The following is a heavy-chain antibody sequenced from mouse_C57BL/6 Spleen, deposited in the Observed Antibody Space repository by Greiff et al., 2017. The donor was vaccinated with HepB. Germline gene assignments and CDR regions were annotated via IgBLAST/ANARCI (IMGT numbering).Heavy chain of an antibody. CDR3: AYGSSSYFDY. Sequence: VQLQQSGPELVKPGASVKMSCKASGYTFTSYWITWVKQRPGQGLEWIGDVYPGSGSTNYNEKFKSKATLTVDTSSSTAYMQLSSLTSEDSAVYYCAYGSSSYFDYWGQGTTLTVSS. V-gene: IGHV1-55*01. D-gene: IGHD1-1*01. J-gene: IGHJ2*01. CDR2: VYPGSGST. CDR1: GYTFTSYW.